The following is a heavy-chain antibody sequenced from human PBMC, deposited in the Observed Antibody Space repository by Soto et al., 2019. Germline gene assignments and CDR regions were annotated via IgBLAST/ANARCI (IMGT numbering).Heavy chain of an antibody. D-gene: IGHD3-9*01. CDR3: ARPRHYYAISTGYYNAYYFDY. Sequence: SVKVSCKASGGTFSSYAISWVRQAPGQGLEWMGGIIPIFGTANYAQKFQGRVTITADESTSTAYMELSSLRSEDTAVYYCARPRHYYAISTGYYNAYYFDYWGQGTLVTVSS. J-gene: IGHJ4*02. CDR1: GGTFSSYA. CDR2: IIPIFGTA. V-gene: IGHV1-69*13.